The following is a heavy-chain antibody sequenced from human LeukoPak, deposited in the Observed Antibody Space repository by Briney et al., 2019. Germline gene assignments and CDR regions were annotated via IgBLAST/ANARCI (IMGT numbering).Heavy chain of an antibody. CDR3: ARMNYDSSGYYGRD. CDR2: IYHSGST. CDR1: GYPISSGYY. D-gene: IGHD3-22*01. V-gene: IGHV4-38-2*02. J-gene: IGHJ4*02. Sequence: SETLSLTCTVSGYPISSGYYWGWLRQPPGKGLEWIGSIYHSGSTYYNPSLKSRVTISVDTSKNQFSLKLSSVTAADTAVYYCARMNYDSSGYYGRDWGQGTLVTVSS.